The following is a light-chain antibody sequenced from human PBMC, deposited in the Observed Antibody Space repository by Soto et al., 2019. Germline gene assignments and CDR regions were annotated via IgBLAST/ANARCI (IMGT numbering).Light chain of an antibody. Sequence: QSVLTQPPSASGSPGRSVTISCTGTSSDVGGYNYVSWYQQHPGKAPKLVIYEVSKRPSGVPDRFSGSKSGNTASLTVSGLQAEDEADYYCSSYAGSNNFDVFGTGTKVTAL. CDR3: SSYAGSNNFDV. J-gene: IGLJ1*01. V-gene: IGLV2-8*01. CDR2: EVS. CDR1: SSDVGGYNY.